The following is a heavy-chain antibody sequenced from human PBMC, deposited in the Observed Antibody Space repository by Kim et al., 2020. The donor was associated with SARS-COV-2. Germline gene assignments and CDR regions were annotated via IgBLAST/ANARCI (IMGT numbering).Heavy chain of an antibody. V-gene: IGHV3-23*01. CDR1: GFTFNDYA. CDR3: AKDFVVRVGPTIRFDY. D-gene: IGHD1-26*01. Sequence: GGSLRLSCAASGFTFNDYAMSWVRQAPGKGLEWVSGISGSGGSTNYADSVKGRFTISRDNSKNTLYLQVSSLRAEDTALYYCAKDFVVRVGPTIRFDYWGQGTLVTVSS. CDR2: ISGSGGST. J-gene: IGHJ4*02.